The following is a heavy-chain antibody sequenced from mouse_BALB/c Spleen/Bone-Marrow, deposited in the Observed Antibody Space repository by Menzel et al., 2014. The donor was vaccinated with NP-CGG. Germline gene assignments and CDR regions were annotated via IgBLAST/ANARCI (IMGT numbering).Heavy chain of an antibody. V-gene: IGHV1-7*01. CDR2: IDPNTYYT. Sequence: QVQLKQSRAELAKPGASVKMSCKASGYTFTNYWMHWVKQRPGQGLEWIGYIDPNTYYTRYNQKFKDKATLTADKSSSTVYLQLSSLTSEDSAVYYCARYWDAYWGQGTLVTVSA. CDR1: GYTFTNYW. D-gene: IGHD4-1*01. CDR3: ARYWDAY. J-gene: IGHJ3*01.